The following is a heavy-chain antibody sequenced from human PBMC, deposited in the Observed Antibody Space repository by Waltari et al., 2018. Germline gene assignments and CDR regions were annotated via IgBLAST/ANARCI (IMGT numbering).Heavy chain of an antibody. CDR2: IYSGGGT. Sequence: EVQLVESGGGLIQPGGSLRLSCAASGFSVSSNYMSGVRQAPGKGLEWVSLIYSGGGTYYADSVKGRFTISRDNSKNTLYLQMNSLRAEDTAVYYCTRKTDSSGSGDYWGQGTLVTVSS. CDR1: GFSVSSNY. CDR3: TRKTDSSGSGDY. V-gene: IGHV3-53*01. D-gene: IGHD6-19*01. J-gene: IGHJ4*02.